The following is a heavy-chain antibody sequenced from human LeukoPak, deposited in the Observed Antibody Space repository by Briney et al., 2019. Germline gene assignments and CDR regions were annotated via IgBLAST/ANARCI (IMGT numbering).Heavy chain of an antibody. Sequence: PGGSLRLSCAASGFTFSSYTMNWVRQAPGKGLEWVSFISSSSSHIYYADSVKGRFTISRDNSKNTVYLQMNSLRAEDTAVYYCAKDPTHFRVWDDYDNTRLNYWGQGTLVTVSS. CDR3: AKDPTHFRVWDDYDNTRLNY. D-gene: IGHD3-22*01. CDR2: ISSSSSHI. J-gene: IGHJ4*02. V-gene: IGHV3-21*01. CDR1: GFTFSSYT.